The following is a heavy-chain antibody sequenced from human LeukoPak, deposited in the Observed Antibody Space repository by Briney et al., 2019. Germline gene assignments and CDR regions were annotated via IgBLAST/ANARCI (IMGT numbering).Heavy chain of an antibody. CDR2: MNPNSGNT. V-gene: IGHV1-8*01. Sequence: ASVKVSCKASGCTFTSYDINCVRQATGQGLEWMGWMNPNSGNTGYAQKFQGRVTMTRDTSISTAYLELTDRRPDDTAVYYCARGPTPYCSGDSCYSFLYFHHWGQGTLVTVSS. CDR1: GCTFTSYD. J-gene: IGHJ1*01. D-gene: IGHD2-15*01. CDR3: ARGPTPYCSGDSCYSFLYFHH.